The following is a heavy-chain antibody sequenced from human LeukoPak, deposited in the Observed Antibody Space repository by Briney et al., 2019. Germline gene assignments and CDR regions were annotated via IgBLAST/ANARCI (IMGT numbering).Heavy chain of an antibody. CDR2: IYHSGTT. CDR1: GDSLSSSYW. CDR3: ARGPTSVVHLDY. D-gene: IGHD1-1*01. Sequence: SGTLSLTCNVSGDSLSSSYWWNWVRQPPGEGLQWIGQIYHSGTTTYNPSLNSRVNFSVDKSKNQFFLTLHSVTAADTAIYYCARGPTSVVHLDYWGREIMVTVSS. J-gene: IGHJ4*02. V-gene: IGHV4-4*02.